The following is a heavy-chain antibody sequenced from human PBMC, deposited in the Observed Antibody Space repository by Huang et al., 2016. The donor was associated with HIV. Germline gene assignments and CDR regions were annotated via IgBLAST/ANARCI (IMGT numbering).Heavy chain of an antibody. V-gene: IGHV3-30*09. J-gene: IGHJ6*03. CDR1: GFIFGTFN. Sequence: QVQLVESGGGVIQPGRSLRLSCAASGFIFGTFNMHWGRQAPGKGLGWMAVISSDGSSTYYVDSVKGRFAISRDNSKNTLYLQMNSLRTEDTAVYYCARGITGTTFYYYNMDVWGKGTTVIVSS. D-gene: IGHD1-20*01. CDR3: ARGITGTTFYYYNMDV. CDR2: ISSDGSST.